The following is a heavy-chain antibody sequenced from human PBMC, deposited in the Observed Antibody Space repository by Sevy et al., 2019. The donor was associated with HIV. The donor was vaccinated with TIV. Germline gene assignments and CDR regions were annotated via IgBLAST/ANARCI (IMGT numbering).Heavy chain of an antibody. J-gene: IGHJ4*02. CDR3: ARDHSSYGCIRFDY. Sequence: GGSLRLSCAAPGFTFSSYAMHWVRQAPGKGLEWVAIIPHDGMNEYYADSVKGRFTISRDNSKNTLSLQMNGLTTEDTAVYYCARDHSSYGCIRFDYWGQGTLVTVSS. CDR2: IPHDGMNE. V-gene: IGHV3-30*04. CDR1: GFTFSSYA. D-gene: IGHD5-18*01.